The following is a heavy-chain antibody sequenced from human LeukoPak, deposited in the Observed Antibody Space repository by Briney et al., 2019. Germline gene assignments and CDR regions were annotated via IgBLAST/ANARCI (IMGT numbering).Heavy chain of an antibody. J-gene: IGHJ3*02. CDR2: INHSGST. CDR1: XGSFSGYY. CDR3: ARGRRGYSGYDPHLGDAFDI. Sequence: LKPSETLSLTCDVYXGSFSGYYWSWIRQPPGKGLEWIGEINHSGSTNYNPSLKSRVAISVDTSKNQFSLNLNSVTAADTAVYYCARGRRGYSGYDPHLGDAFDIWAQGTMVTVSS. D-gene: IGHD5-12*01. V-gene: IGHV4-34*01.